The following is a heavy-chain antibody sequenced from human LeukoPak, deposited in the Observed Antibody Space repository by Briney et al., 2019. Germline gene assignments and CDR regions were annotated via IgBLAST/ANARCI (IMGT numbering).Heavy chain of an antibody. CDR2: ISISGGST. Sequence: GGSLRLSCAATGFTFSSYAMTWVRQAPGKGLEWVSSISISGGSTYYADSLKGRFIISRDNSRNTLFLQLNSLRAEDTAVYYCAKESTYDFGGGQGTPVTVSS. CDR3: AKESTYDFG. V-gene: IGHV3-23*01. J-gene: IGHJ4*02. D-gene: IGHD3-3*01. CDR1: GFTFSSYA.